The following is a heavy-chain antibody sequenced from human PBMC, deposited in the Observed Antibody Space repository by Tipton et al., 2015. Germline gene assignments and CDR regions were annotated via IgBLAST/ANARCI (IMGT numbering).Heavy chain of an antibody. CDR3: AKDLDSSGWSPYYYHYYGMDV. V-gene: IGHV3-23*01. Sequence: SLRLSCAASGFTFSSYAMSWVRQAPGKGLEWVSAISGSGDNTYYANSVKGRFTISRDNSKNTLYLQMNSLRAEDTAVYYCAKDLDSSGWSPYYYHYYGMDVWGQGTTVTVSS. CDR1: GFTFSSYA. J-gene: IGHJ6*02. D-gene: IGHD6-19*01. CDR2: ISGSGDNT.